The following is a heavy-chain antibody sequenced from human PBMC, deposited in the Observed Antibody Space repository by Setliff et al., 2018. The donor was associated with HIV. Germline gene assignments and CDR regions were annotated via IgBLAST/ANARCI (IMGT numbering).Heavy chain of an antibody. CDR2: MNTDGSST. CDR3: VRGSGYYYFDN. CDR1: GFTFSSYW. J-gene: IGHJ4*02. D-gene: IGHD3-22*01. V-gene: IGHV3-74*01. Sequence: GGSLRLSCAASGFTFSSYWMHWVRQAPGKGLVWVFGMNTDGSSTRYADSVKGRFTISRDNAKNMLYLQMNSLSADDTAVYYCVRGSGYYYFDNWGQGALVTVAS.